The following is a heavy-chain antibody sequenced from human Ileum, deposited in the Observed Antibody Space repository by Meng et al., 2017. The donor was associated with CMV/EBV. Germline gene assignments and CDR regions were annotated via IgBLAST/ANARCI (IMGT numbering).Heavy chain of an antibody. CDR2: INPSSGDT. CDR3: ARDKCGADSQLGLFDS. Sequence: ASVKVSCKASGYPFSDHYMYWVRQVPGQGLEWMGWINPSSGDTKFAEKFRDRVTMTRDLSTNTAYMEVSSLRADDTAVYFCARDKCGADSQLGLFDSWGLGTLVTVSS. V-gene: IGHV1-2*02. J-gene: IGHJ5*01. D-gene: IGHD2-21*01. CDR1: GYPFSDHY.